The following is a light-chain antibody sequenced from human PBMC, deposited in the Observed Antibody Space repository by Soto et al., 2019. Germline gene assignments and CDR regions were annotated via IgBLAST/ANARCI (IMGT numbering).Light chain of an antibody. Sequence: QSVLTQPPSVSGAPGQRVTISCTGSSSNIGADYDVHWYRQLPGATPKLLITGNSYRPSGVPDRFSGSKAGNTASLTVFGLQAEDEADYYCSSFAGPVWVFGGGTKVTVL. V-gene: IGLV1-40*01. CDR2: GNS. CDR1: SSNIGADYD. CDR3: SSFAGPVWV. J-gene: IGLJ3*02.